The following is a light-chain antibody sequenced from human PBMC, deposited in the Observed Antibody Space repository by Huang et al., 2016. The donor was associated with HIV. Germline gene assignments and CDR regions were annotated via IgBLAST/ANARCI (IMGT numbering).Light chain of an antibody. CDR3: QQYGSTPWT. CDR2: GTS. J-gene: IGKJ1*01. Sequence: EVVLTQSPGTLSLSPGERVTLSCRASQSLNTHYVACYQQKPGQAPSLLIAGTSVRVSGIPDRFSGRVSVTDFTLTINSLDPEDFAVYYCQQYGSTPWTFGHGTKVEIK. V-gene: IGKV3-20*01. CDR1: QSLNTHY.